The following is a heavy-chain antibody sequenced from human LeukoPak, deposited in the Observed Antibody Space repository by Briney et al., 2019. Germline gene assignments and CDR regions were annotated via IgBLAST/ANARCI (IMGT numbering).Heavy chain of an antibody. J-gene: IGHJ2*01. Sequence: SQTLSLTCTVSGGSISSGDYYWSWIRQPPGKGLEWIGYIYYSGSTNYNPSLKSRVTISVDTSKSQFSLKLSSVTAADTAVYYCARTRGYCSSTSCYYWYFDLWGRGTLVTVSS. CDR2: IYYSGST. D-gene: IGHD2-2*01. V-gene: IGHV4-61*08. CDR3: ARTRGYCSSTSCYYWYFDL. CDR1: GGSISSGDYY.